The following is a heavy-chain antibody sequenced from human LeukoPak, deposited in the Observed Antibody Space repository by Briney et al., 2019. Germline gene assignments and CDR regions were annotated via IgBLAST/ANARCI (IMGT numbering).Heavy chain of an antibody. J-gene: IGHJ4*02. Sequence: GGSLRLSCAASEFIFSGYWMNWVRQAPGKGLEWVANIKQDGSEKQYVDSVRGRFTISRDNAKNSLYLQMNSLRVEDTAVYYCARDGFVGAADYWDQGTLVTVSS. V-gene: IGHV3-7*01. CDR3: ARDGFVGAADY. D-gene: IGHD6-13*01. CDR2: IKQDGSEK. CDR1: EFIFSGYW.